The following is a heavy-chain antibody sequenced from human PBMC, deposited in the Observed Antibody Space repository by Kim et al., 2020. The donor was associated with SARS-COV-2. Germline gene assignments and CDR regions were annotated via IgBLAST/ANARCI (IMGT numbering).Heavy chain of an antibody. CDR2: VNAYGGST. CDR1: GYTFTNYY. J-gene: IGHJ3*02. D-gene: IGHD1-26*01. Sequence: ASVKVSCKGLGYTFTNYYMHWVRLAPGHGLEWMGIVNAYGGSTDYAQNFKGRVTMTTDMAASTVYMELRSLRSEDTAVYFCARGGVLSRAFDIWGQGTMVTVPS. V-gene: IGHV1-46*01. CDR3: ARGGVLSRAFDI.